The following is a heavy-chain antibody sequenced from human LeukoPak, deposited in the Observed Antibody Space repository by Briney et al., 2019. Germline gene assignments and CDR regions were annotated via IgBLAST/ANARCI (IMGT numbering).Heavy chain of an antibody. CDR1: GFTFSTYA. J-gene: IGHJ6*02. CDR2: ISWNSGSI. Sequence: PGGSLRLSCAASGFTFSTYAMTWVRQAPGKGLEWVSGISWNSGSIGYADSVKGRFTISRDNAKNSLYLQMNSLRAEDTALYYCAKGLYSSGWYNYYGMDVWGQGTTVTVSS. D-gene: IGHD6-19*01. CDR3: AKGLYSSGWYNYYGMDV. V-gene: IGHV3-9*01.